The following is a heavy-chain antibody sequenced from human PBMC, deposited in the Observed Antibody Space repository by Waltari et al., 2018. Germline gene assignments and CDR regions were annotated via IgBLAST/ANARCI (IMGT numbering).Heavy chain of an antibody. CDR3: ARDGWELMVGEGDFDY. J-gene: IGHJ4*02. D-gene: IGHD1-26*01. V-gene: IGHV1-2*06. CDR2: INHNSGGT. CDR1: GYTFTGYY. Sequence: QVQLVQSGAEVKKPGASVKVSCKASGYTFTGYYMHWVRQAPGQGLEWMGRINHNSGGTNYAQKFQGRVTMTRDTSISTAYMELSRLRSDDTAVYYCARDGWELMVGEGDFDYWGQGTLVTVSS.